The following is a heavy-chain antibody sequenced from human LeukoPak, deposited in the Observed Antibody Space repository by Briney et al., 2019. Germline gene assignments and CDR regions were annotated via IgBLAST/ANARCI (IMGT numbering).Heavy chain of an antibody. D-gene: IGHD5-18*01. CDR3: AKDSGYSYGSSYYFDY. V-gene: IGHV3-9*01. CDR1: GFTFDDYA. Sequence: GGSLRLSCAASGFTFDDYAMHWVRQAPGKGLEGVSGISWNSGSIGYADSVKGRFTISGDNAKNSLYLQMNSLRAEDTALYYCAKDSGYSYGSSYYFDYWGQGTLVTVSS. CDR2: ISWNSGSI. J-gene: IGHJ4*02.